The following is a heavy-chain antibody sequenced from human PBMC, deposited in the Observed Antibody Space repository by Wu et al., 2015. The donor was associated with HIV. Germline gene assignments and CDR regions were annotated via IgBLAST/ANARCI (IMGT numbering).Heavy chain of an antibody. Sequence: HVQLLQSEAEVREPGSSVKVSCKATGGSFNDFSGYTINWVRQAPGQGLEWMGVINPSGSSTTYTEKFQGRVTMTKDTSTSTVYMKLSGLRSEDTATYYCARDGGRGYNYASLDYWGQGTVVTVSS. D-gene: IGHD5-24*01. CDR1: GGSFNDFSGYT. CDR2: INPSGSST. CDR3: ARDGGRGYNYASLDY. J-gene: IGHJ4*02. V-gene: IGHV1-46*02.